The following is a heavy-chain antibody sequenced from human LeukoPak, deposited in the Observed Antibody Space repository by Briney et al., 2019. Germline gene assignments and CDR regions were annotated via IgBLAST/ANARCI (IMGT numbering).Heavy chain of an antibody. V-gene: IGHV3-49*04. D-gene: IGHD2-15*01. CDR1: GFTFGDYA. Sequence: GGSLRLSCTASGFTFGDYAMSWVRQAPGQGLEWVGFIRSKAYGGTTEYAASVKGRFTISRDDSKSIAYLQMNSLKTEDTAVYYCTSAVDCSGGSCYSYYYGMDVWGQGTTVTVSS. CDR2: IRSKAYGGTT. J-gene: IGHJ6*02. CDR3: TSAVDCSGGSCYSYYYGMDV.